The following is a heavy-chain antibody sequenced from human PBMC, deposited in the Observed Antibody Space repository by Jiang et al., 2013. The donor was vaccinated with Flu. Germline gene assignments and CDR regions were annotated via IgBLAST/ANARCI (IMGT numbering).Heavy chain of an antibody. CDR1: GFSFSYYR. J-gene: IGHJ4*02. CDR3: ATLRGSAFDTYLMDS. CDR2: IWHDGTNR. V-gene: IGHV3-30*02. D-gene: IGHD2-15*01. Sequence: QLLESGGGVVQPGGSLRLSCAASGFSFSYYRMFWVRQAPGKGLEWVASIWHDGTNRNYADSVRGRFTISRDNSKSTVYMHMNSLRPDDTAIYFCATLRGSAFDTYLMDSWGQGALVSVSS.